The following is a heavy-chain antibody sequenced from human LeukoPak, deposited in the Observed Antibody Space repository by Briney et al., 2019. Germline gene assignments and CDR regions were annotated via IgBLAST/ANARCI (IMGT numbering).Heavy chain of an antibody. V-gene: IGHV3-11*06. J-gene: IGHJ4*02. CDR3: ARDKNSNYDLDY. CDR1: GFIFSDYY. Sequence: GGSLRLSCAASGFIFSDYYMSWIRQAPGKGLEWVSYISVTGSYTYYADPVKGRFTISRDNARNSLFLLMSSLRVEDTAVYYCARDKNSNYDLDYWGQGTLVTVSS. CDR2: ISVTGSYT. D-gene: IGHD4-11*01.